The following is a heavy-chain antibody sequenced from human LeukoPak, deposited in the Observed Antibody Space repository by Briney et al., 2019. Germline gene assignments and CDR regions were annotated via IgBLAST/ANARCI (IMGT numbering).Heavy chain of an antibody. J-gene: IGHJ4*02. CDR1: GGSISSYY. CDR2: IYYSGIT. CDR3: ARTLAAAGSSGFFDY. D-gene: IGHD6-13*01. V-gene: IGHV4-59*01. Sequence: SETLSLTCTVSGGSISSYYWSWIRQPPGKGLEWIGYIYYSGITNYNPSLKSRVTISVDTSKIQFSLKLSSVTAADTAVYYCARTLAAAGSSGFFDYWGQGTLVTVSS.